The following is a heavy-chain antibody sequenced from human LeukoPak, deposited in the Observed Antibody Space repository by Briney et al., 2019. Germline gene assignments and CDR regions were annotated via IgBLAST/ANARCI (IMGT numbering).Heavy chain of an antibody. CDR2: ISGSGGST. Sequence: PGGSLRLSCAASGFTFSSYAMSSVRQAPGKGLEWVSAISGSGGSTYYADSVKGRFTISRDNSKNTLYLQMNSLRAEDTAVYYCAKDQSVYYDSSGYFYWGQGTLVTVSS. D-gene: IGHD3-22*01. J-gene: IGHJ4*02. V-gene: IGHV3-23*01. CDR1: GFTFSSYA. CDR3: AKDQSVYYDSSGYFY.